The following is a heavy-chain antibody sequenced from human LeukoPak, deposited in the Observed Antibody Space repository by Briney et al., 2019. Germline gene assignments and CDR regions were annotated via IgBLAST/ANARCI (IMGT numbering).Heavy chain of an antibody. CDR3: ARSSSGWSLDY. D-gene: IGHD6-19*01. CDR1: DGSISSSY. V-gene: IGHV4-39*02. Sequence: PSETLSLTCTVSDGSISSSYWVWIRQSPGKGLEWIGHVSYIGNTYYNPSLNSRVTISVDTSENHFSLKLSSVTAADTSVYYCARSSSGWSLDYWGQETLVTVSS. CDR2: VSYIGNT. J-gene: IGHJ4*02.